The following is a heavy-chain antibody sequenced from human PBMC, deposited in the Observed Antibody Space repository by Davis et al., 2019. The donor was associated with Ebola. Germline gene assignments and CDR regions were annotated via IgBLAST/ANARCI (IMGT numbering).Heavy chain of an antibody. J-gene: IGHJ6*02. Sequence: AASVKVSCKASGYTFTSYGISWVRQAPGQGLEWMGWISAYNGNTNYAQKLQGRVTMTTDTSTSTAYMELRSLRSDDTAVYYCARAETYYDFWSGYDYYYCGMDVWGQGTTVTVSS. D-gene: IGHD3-3*01. V-gene: IGHV1-18*01. CDR3: ARAETYYDFWSGYDYYYCGMDV. CDR2: ISAYNGNT. CDR1: GYTFTSYG.